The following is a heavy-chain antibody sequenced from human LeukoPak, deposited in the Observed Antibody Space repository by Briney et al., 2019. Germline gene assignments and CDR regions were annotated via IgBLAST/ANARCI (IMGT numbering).Heavy chain of an antibody. CDR3: ARVPRENYDFWSGYYAPDY. J-gene: IGHJ4*02. CDR2: ISAYNGNT. D-gene: IGHD3-3*01. V-gene: IGHV1-18*01. Sequence: ASVKVSCKASGYTFTSYGISWVRQAPGQGLEWMGWISAYNGNTNYAQKLQGRVTMTTDTSTGTAYMELRSLRSDDTAVYYCARVPRENYDFWSGYYAPDYWGQGTLVTVSS. CDR1: GYTFTSYG.